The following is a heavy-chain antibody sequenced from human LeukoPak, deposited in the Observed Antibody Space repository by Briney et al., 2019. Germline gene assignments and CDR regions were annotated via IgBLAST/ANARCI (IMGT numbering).Heavy chain of an antibody. Sequence: PGGSLRLSCAASGFTFSSYAMSWVRQAPGKGLEWVSAISGSGGNTYYADSVKGRFTISRDNSKNTLYLQMNSLRAEDTAVYYCAKGPDWSGSHFDYWGQGTLVTVSS. D-gene: IGHD1-26*01. CDR1: GFTFSSYA. V-gene: IGHV3-23*01. CDR3: AKGPDWSGSHFDY. J-gene: IGHJ4*02. CDR2: ISGSGGNT.